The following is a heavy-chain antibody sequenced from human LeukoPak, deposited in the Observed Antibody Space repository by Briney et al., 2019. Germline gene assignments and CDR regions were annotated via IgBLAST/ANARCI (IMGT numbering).Heavy chain of an antibody. D-gene: IGHD1-26*01. V-gene: IGHV1-69*04. CDR3: ARWRGREGYFDY. J-gene: IGHJ4*02. CDR1: GGTFSSYA. Sequence: SVKVSCKASGGTFSSYAISWVRQAPGQGLEWMGRTIPILGIANYAQKFQGRVTITADKSTSTAYMELSSLRSEDTAVYYCARWRGREGYFDYWGQGTLVTVSS. CDR2: TIPILGIA.